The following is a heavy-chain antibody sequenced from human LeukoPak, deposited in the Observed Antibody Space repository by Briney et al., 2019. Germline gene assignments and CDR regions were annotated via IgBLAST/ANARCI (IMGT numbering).Heavy chain of an antibody. V-gene: IGHV1-2*02. J-gene: IGHJ4*02. CDR1: GYTFTGYY. Sequence: GASVKVSCKASGYTFTGYYMHWVRQAPGQGLEWMGWINPNSGGTNYAQKFQGRVTMTRDTSISTAYMELSRLRSDDTAVYYCARLLYCSSTSCYRGYFDYWGQGTLVTVSS. CDR2: INPNSGGT. CDR3: ARLLYCSSTSCYRGYFDY. D-gene: IGHD2-2*02.